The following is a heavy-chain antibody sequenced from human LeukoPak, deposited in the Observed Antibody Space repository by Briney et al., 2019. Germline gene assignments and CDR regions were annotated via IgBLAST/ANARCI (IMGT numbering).Heavy chain of an antibody. V-gene: IGHV1-69*08. J-gene: IGHJ3*02. CDR1: ADTFSSYT. Sequence: ASVKVSCKASADTFSSYTISWVRLAPGQGLEWMGRIIPLFGTANYAQKFQGRVTITADTSPTTAYMELSSLRSEATPVYYCARDVVVVSRAFDIWGQGKMITVSS. D-gene: IGHD2-21*01. CDR3: ARDVVVVSRAFDI. CDR2: IIPLFGTA.